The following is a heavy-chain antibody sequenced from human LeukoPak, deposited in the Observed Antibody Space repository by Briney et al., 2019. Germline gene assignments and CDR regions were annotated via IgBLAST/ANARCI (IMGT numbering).Heavy chain of an antibody. CDR3: ARQVTLGATLDY. V-gene: IGHV4-4*02. CDR1: GAPISSNNW. J-gene: IGHJ4*02. D-gene: IGHD1-26*01. CDR2: IYHSGST. Sequence: SGTLSLTCAVSGAPISSNNWWWSWVRQPPGKGLEWIGEIYHSGSTYYNPSLKSRVTISVDTSKNQFSLKLSSVTAADTAVYYCARQVTLGATLDYWGQGTLVTVSS.